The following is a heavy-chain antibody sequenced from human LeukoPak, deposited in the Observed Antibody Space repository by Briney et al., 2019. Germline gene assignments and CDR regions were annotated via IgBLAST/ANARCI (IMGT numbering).Heavy chain of an antibody. Sequence: SETLSLTCAVYGGSFSGYYWSWIRQPPGKGLEWIGEINHSGSTNYNPSLKSRVTISVDTFKNQFSLKLSSVTAADTAVYYCATINGYLIDYWGQGTLVTVSS. CDR1: GGSFSGYY. V-gene: IGHV4-34*01. D-gene: IGHD5-24*01. CDR2: INHSGST. J-gene: IGHJ4*02. CDR3: ATINGYLIDY.